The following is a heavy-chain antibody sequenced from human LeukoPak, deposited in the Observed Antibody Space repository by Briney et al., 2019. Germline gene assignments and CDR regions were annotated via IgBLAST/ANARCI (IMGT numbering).Heavy chain of an antibody. V-gene: IGHV3-15*01. D-gene: IGHD2-15*01. CDR2: IKSKTDGGTT. CDR1: GFTFSNAW. J-gene: IGHJ4*02. CDR3: TTGSIVVVVAATIDY. Sequence: GGSLRLSCAASGFTFSNAWMSWVRQAPGKGLEWVGRIKSKTDGGTTDYAAPVKGRFTISRDDSKNTLYLQMNSLKTEDTAVYYCTTGSIVVVVAATIDYWGQGTLVTVSS.